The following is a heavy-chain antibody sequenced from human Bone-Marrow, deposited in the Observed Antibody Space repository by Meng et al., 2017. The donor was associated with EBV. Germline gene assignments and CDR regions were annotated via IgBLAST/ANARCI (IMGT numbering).Heavy chain of an antibody. CDR2: ISSSSSYI. V-gene: IGHV3-21*01. Sequence: EVQRVESGGGLVKPGGSLRLSGAASGFTFSSYSMNWVRQAPGKGLEWVSSISSSSSYIYYADSVKGRFTISRDNAKNSLYLKMNSLRAEDTAVYHCASGYYDSSGYYFDYWGQGTLVTVAS. D-gene: IGHD3-22*01. CDR1: GFTFSSYS. CDR3: ASGYYDSSGYYFDY. J-gene: IGHJ4*02.